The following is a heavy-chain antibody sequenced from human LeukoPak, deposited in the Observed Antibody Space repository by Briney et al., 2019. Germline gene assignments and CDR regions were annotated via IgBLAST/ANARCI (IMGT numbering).Heavy chain of an antibody. Sequence: ASVKVSCKASGYTFTSYGISWVRQAPGQGLEWMGWISAYNGNTNYAQKLQGRVTMTTDTSTSTAYMELRRLRSDDTAVYYCARPSRGYYYGSGSYRAYYSDYWGQGTLVTVSS. CDR1: GYTFTSYG. J-gene: IGHJ4*02. CDR2: ISAYNGNT. D-gene: IGHD3-10*01. V-gene: IGHV1-18*01. CDR3: ARPSRGYYYGSGSYRAYYSDY.